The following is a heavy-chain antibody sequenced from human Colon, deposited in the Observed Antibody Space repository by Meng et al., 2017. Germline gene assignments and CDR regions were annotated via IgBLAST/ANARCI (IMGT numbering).Heavy chain of an antibody. CDR2: INHSGST. Sequence: QAQLQQLCAGLLKPSETLSLTCAVYGGSFSGYCWSWIRPPPGKGLEWIGEINHSGSTNYNPSLKSRVTISVDTSKNQFSLKLSSVTAADTAVYYCARRVRGVISWFDPWGQGTLVTVSS. D-gene: IGHD3-10*01. V-gene: IGHV4-34*01. CDR3: ARRVRGVISWFDP. J-gene: IGHJ5*02. CDR1: GGSFSGYC.